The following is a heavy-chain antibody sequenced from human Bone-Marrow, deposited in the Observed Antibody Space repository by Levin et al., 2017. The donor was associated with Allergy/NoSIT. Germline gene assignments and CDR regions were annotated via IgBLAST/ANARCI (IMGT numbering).Heavy chain of an antibody. J-gene: IGHJ5*02. Sequence: PSETLSLTCAASGFTFSSYAMSWVRQAPGKGLEWVSAISGSGGSTYYADSVKGRFTISRDNSKNTLYLQMNSLRAEDTAVYYCAKGRGYCSSTSCHPHNWFDPWGQGTLVTVSS. D-gene: IGHD2-2*01. CDR3: AKGRGYCSSTSCHPHNWFDP. CDR2: ISGSGGST. CDR1: GFTFSSYA. V-gene: IGHV3-23*01.